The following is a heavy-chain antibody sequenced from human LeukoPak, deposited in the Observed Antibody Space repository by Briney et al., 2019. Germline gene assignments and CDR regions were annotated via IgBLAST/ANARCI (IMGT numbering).Heavy chain of an antibody. V-gene: IGHV5-51*01. J-gene: IGHJ4*02. CDR3: ARRSGNYYGVDY. CDR2: IYPDDSDT. CDR1: GYSFTCYS. Sequence: GESLKIRCKVCGYSFTCYSMASVRQMPGKGLEWMGIIYPDDSDTTYNPSFQGQVTISADKSISTAYLQWSSLKASDTAMYYCARRSGNYYGVDYWGQGTLVTVSS. D-gene: IGHD1-26*01.